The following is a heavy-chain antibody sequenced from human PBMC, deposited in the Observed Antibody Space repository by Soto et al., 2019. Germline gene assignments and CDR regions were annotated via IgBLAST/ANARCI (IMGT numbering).Heavy chain of an antibody. CDR3: ATVRLYDSSGYYYRWFDP. CDR2: FDPEDGET. V-gene: IGHV1-24*01. Sequence: GASVKVSCKAFGGTFSSYAISWVRQAPGKGLEWMGGFDPEDGETIYAQKFQGRVTMTEDTSTDTAYMELSSLRSEDTAVYYCATVRLYDSSGYYYRWFDPWGQGTLVTVS. CDR1: GGTFSSYA. J-gene: IGHJ5*02. D-gene: IGHD3-22*01.